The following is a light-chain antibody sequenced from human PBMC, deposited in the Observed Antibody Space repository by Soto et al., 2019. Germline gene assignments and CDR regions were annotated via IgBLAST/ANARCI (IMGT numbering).Light chain of an antibody. J-gene: IGLJ2*01. CDR2: SNN. CDR1: SSNIGSNT. Sequence: QSVLTQPPSASGTPGQRVIISCSGSSSNIGSNTVNWYQQFPGTAPRLLIYSNNQRPSGVPDRFSGSKSDTSASLAISGLQCEDEGEFYCLAWDDSLNAVVFGGGTKFTVL. CDR3: LAWDDSLNAVV. V-gene: IGLV1-44*01.